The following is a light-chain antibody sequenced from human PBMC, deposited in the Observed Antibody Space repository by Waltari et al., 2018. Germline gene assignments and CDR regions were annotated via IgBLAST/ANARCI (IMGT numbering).Light chain of an antibody. CDR3: QSADSSGTPVV. CDR2: KDS. CDR1: ALPKQY. V-gene: IGLV3-25*03. J-gene: IGLJ2*01. Sequence: SYELTQPPSVSVSPGQTARITCSGDALPKQYAYWYQQKPGQAPVLVIYKDSERPSGIPERFSGSSSGTTVTLTISGVQAEDEDDYYCQSADSSGTPVVFGGGTKLTVL.